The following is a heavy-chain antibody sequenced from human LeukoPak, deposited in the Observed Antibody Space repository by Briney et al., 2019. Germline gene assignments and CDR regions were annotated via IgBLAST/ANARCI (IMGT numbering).Heavy chain of an antibody. Sequence: SSETLSLTCTVSGYSISSGYYWGWIRQPPGKGLEWIGSIYHSGSTYYNPSLKSRVTISVDTSKNQFSLKLSSVTAADTAVYYCARDSSSSWFPFDYWGQGTLVTVSS. CDR1: GYSISSGYY. J-gene: IGHJ4*02. V-gene: IGHV4-38-2*02. CDR2: IYHSGST. D-gene: IGHD6-13*01. CDR3: ARDSSSSWFPFDY.